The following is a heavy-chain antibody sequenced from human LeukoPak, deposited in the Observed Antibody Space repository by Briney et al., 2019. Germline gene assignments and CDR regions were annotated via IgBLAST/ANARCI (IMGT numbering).Heavy chain of an antibody. J-gene: IGHJ4*02. V-gene: IGHV4-34*01. CDR2: INHSGST. Sequence: PSETLSLTCAVYGGSFSGYYWSWIRQPPGEGLEWIGEINHSGSTYYNPSLKSRVTISVDTSKNQFSLKLSSVTAADTAVYYCASRGAYYYDSSGYYDFDYWGQGTLVTVSS. CDR1: GGSFSGYY. D-gene: IGHD3-22*01. CDR3: ASRGAYYYDSSGYYDFDY.